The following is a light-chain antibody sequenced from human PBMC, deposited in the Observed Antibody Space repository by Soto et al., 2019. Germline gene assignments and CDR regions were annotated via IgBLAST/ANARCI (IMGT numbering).Light chain of an antibody. J-gene: IGKJ2*01. CDR2: GAS. Sequence: LILTQSPGTLSLSPGERATLSCRASESVRNNSLAWYQQHPGQAPRFLIFGASSRATGIPARLTGTRSGADFSLTIGRLEPDDSEVYFCHHYGYGADTFGKGTKLEIK. CDR1: ESVRNNS. V-gene: IGKV3-20*01. CDR3: HHYGYGADT.